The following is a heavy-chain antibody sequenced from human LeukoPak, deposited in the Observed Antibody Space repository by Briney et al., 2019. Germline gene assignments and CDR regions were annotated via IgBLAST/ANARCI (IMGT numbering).Heavy chain of an antibody. CDR2: IYTSGST. J-gene: IGHJ3*02. CDR3: ARGRFENPAAEAFDI. D-gene: IGHD6-13*01. CDR1: GGSINSYY. V-gene: IGHV4-4*07. Sequence: SETLSLTCTVSGGSINSYYWSWIRQPAGKGLEWIGRIYTSGSTNYNPSLKSRVTMSVDTSKNQFSLKLNSVTAADTAVYYCARGRFENPAAEAFDIWGQGTMVTVSS.